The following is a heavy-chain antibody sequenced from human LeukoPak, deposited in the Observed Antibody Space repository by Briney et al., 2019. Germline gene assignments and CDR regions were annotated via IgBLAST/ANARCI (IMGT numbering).Heavy chain of an antibody. CDR2: ISAYNGNT. Sequence: ASVKVSCKASGYTFTSYGISWVRQAPGQGLEWMGWISAYNGNTNYAQKLQGRVTMTTDTSTSTAYMELRSLRSDDTAVYYCARVYYDILTGYSYDYWGQGTLVTVSS. CDR3: ARVYYDILTGYSYDY. D-gene: IGHD3-9*01. CDR1: GYTFTSYG. J-gene: IGHJ4*02. V-gene: IGHV1-18*01.